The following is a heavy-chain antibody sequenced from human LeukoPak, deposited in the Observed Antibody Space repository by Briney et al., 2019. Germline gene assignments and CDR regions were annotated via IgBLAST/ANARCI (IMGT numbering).Heavy chain of an antibody. CDR2: ISWDGGTT. D-gene: IGHD5/OR15-5a*01. J-gene: IGHJ4*02. V-gene: IGHV3-43*01. Sequence: PGGSLRLSCAASGFTFHNYHMHWVRQAPGKGLEWVSLISWDGGTTYYADSVKGRFNISRDNSKNSLYLEMNSLRTEDTALYYCAKDTDSAIGYWGQGTLVTVSS. CDR3: AKDTDSAIGY. CDR1: GFTFHNYH.